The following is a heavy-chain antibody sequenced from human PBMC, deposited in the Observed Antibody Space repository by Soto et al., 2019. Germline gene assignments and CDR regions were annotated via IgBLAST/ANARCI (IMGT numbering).Heavy chain of an antibody. V-gene: IGHV4-61*01. Sequence: SETLSLTCTVSGGFVNSDTHSWSWIRQTPGKRLEWIGFIYSGGSTKNPSLRSRVTMSVDTSKNQFSLKLRSVIVADTAVYHCARFVRSCSATTCPTRADVWGQGITVTVSS. CDR3: ARFVRSCSATTCPTRADV. J-gene: IGHJ6*02. CDR1: GGFVNSDTHS. CDR2: IYSGGST. D-gene: IGHD2-2*01.